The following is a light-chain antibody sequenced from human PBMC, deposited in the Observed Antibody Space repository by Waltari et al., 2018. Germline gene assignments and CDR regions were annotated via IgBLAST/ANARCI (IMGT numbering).Light chain of an antibody. Sequence: IQMTQSPSSLSASVGDTITITCRASQAIGNSLAWFQQKSGRAPKLLVHAASKLESGVPSRFRGTGSASGTDYTLTVTSLQPEDFGTYYCQQYYFVPLTFGLGTKVGVK. CDR2: AAS. J-gene: IGKJ1*01. CDR1: QAIGNS. CDR3: QQYYFVPLT. V-gene: IGKV1-NL1*01.